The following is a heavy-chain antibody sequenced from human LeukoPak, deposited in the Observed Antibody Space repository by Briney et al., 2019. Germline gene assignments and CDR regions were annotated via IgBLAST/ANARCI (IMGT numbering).Heavy chain of an antibody. V-gene: IGHV4-39*01. CDR3: ARLTDF. CDR1: GGSLIISNYY. J-gene: IGHJ4*02. CDR2: ISYSGNT. Sequence: SETLSPTCTVSGGSLIISNYYWGWLRQSPGKGLECIGKISYSGNTYYNPSLRSRVHMSVDTSKNQFSLTLSSVTAADTAVYYCARLTDFWGQGILVTASS.